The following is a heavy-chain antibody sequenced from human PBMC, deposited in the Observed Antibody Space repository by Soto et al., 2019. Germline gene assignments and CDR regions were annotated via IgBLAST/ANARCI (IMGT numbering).Heavy chain of an antibody. CDR3: ARDPPYSNYVGRRYYYYGMDV. CDR2: ISAYNGNT. D-gene: IGHD4-4*01. Sequence: GASVKVSCKASGYTFTSYGISWVRQAPGQGLEWMGWISAYNGNTNYAQKLQGRVTMTTDTSTSTAYMELRSLRSDDTAVYYCARDPPYSNYVGRRYYYYGMDVWGQGTTVTVS. CDR1: GYTFTSYG. V-gene: IGHV1-18*01. J-gene: IGHJ6*02.